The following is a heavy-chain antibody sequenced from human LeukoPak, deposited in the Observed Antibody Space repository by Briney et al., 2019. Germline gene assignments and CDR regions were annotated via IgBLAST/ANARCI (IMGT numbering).Heavy chain of an antibody. V-gene: IGHV3-23*01. CDR2: ISGSGGIA. J-gene: IGHJ5*02. Sequence: GGSLRLSCAASGFTFSTSAMSWVRQAPGKGLEWVSSISGSGGIAYYADSVKGRFTISRDNSNNTLSLQMSGLRVEDTAVYYCTRGYFDSSGHNSYAPWGQGTLVTVSS. D-gene: IGHD3-22*01. CDR3: TRGYFDSSGHNSYAP. CDR1: GFTFSTSA.